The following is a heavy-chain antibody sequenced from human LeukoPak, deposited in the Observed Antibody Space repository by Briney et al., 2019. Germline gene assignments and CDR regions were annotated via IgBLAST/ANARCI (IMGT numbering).Heavy chain of an antibody. V-gene: IGHV4-39*07. CDR2: IYYSGSA. CDR1: GGPIGSSSYY. CDR3: ARVHYYDSSGYYWGPSNWFDP. D-gene: IGHD3-22*01. Sequence: SETLSLTCTVSGGPIGSSSYYWGWIRQPPGKGLEWIGSIYYSGSANYNPSLKSRVTISVDTSKNQFSPKLSSVTAADTAVYYCARVHYYDSSGYYWGPSNWFDPWGQGTLVTVSS. J-gene: IGHJ5*02.